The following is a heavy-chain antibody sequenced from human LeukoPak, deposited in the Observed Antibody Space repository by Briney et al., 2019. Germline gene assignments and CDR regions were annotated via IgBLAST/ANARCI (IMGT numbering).Heavy chain of an antibody. V-gene: IGHV4-39*07. D-gene: IGHD6-19*01. CDR1: GGSISSSTYY. CDR2: VHYSGGS. J-gene: IGHJ4*02. CDR3: ARVTPAGAWLGYFDY. Sequence: SETLSLTCTVSGGSISSSTYYWGWIRQSPGKGLEWIGSVHYSGGSYYSPSLKSRVTISLNTSKNQFSLKLSSVTAADTAVYYCARVTPAGAWLGYFDYWGQGTLVTVSS.